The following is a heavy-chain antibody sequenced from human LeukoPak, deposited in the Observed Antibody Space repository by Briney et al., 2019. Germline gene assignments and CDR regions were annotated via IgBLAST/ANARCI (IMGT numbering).Heavy chain of an antibody. CDR1: GFTFSSYA. CDR3: AKTPSYSSSWRFDY. CDR2: ISGSGGST. Sequence: GGSLRLSCSASGFTFSSYAMSWVRQAPGKGLEWVSAISGSGGSTYYADSVKGRFTISRDNSKNTLYLQMNSLRAEDTAVYYCAKTPSYSSSWRFDYWGQGTLVTVSS. V-gene: IGHV3-23*01. J-gene: IGHJ4*02. D-gene: IGHD6-13*01.